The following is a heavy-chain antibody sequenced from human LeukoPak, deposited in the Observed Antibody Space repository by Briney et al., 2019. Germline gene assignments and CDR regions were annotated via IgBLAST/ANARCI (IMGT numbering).Heavy chain of an antibody. J-gene: IGHJ5*02. D-gene: IGHD3-22*01. CDR1: GGSISSGSYY. Sequence: SQTLSLTCTVSGGSISSGSYYWSWIRQPAGKGLEWIGRIYTSGSTNYNPSLKSRVTISVDTSKNQFSLKLSSVTAADTAVYYCARASGDYYDSSGYYYGRNWFDPWGQGTLVTVSS. CDR3: ARASGDYYDSSGYYYGRNWFDP. V-gene: IGHV4-61*02. CDR2: IYTSGST.